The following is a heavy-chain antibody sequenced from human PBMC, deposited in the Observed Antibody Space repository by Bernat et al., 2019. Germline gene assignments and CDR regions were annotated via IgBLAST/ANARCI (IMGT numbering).Heavy chain of an antibody. Sequence: QVQLVESGGGVVQPGGSLRLSCAASGFTFSSYGMHWVRQAPGKGLEWVAFIRYDGSNKYYADSVKGRFTISRDNSKNTLYLQMNSLRAEDTAVYYCARDRGEPPSTELDWGQGTLVTVSS. V-gene: IGHV3-30*02. J-gene: IGHJ1*01. D-gene: IGHD1-14*01. CDR2: IRYDGSNK. CDR1: GFTFSSYG. CDR3: ARDRGEPPSTELD.